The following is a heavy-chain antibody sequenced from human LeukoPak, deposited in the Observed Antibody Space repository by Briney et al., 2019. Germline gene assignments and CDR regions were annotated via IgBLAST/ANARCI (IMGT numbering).Heavy chain of an antibody. CDR2: INHSGST. CDR1: GGSFSGYH. CDR3: ARGLTVELQGNYYYMDV. J-gene: IGHJ6*03. V-gene: IGHV4-34*01. Sequence: PPETLSLTCAVYGGSFSGYHWSWIRQPPGKGLEWIGEINHSGSTNYNPSLKSRVTISVDTSKNQFSLKLSSVTAADTAVYYCARGLTVELQGNYYYMDVWGKGTTVTVSS. D-gene: IGHD1-26*01.